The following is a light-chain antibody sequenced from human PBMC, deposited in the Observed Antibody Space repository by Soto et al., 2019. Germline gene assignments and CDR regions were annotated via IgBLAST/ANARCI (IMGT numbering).Light chain of an antibody. CDR1: QTISTH. V-gene: IGKV1-39*01. Sequence: DIQMTQSPSSLSASVGDRVTISCRASQTISTHLHWYQQKPGRVPQLLIYTASTLHSGVPSRVSGSGCGTDCSLTISSLQTEDFATYYCEQSYIVPRPFGQGTKVDI. CDR3: EQSYIVPRP. CDR2: TAS. J-gene: IGKJ1*01.